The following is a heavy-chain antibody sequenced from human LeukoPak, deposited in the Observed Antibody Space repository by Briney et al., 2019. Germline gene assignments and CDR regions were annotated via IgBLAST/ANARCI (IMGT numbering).Heavy chain of an antibody. J-gene: IGHJ3*02. V-gene: IGHV3-48*03. Sequence: GGSLRLSCAASGFTFSSYDMNWVRQAPGKGLEWVSYISTISSTIYYADSVKGRFTISRDNAKNSLYLQMNSLRAEDTAVYYCARGVRAGPFDIWGQGTMVTVSS. CDR3: ARGVRAGPFDI. CDR1: GFTFSSYD. CDR2: ISTISSTI.